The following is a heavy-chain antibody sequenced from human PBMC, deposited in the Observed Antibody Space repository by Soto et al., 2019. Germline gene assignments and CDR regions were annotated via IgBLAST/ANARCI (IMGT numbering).Heavy chain of an antibody. V-gene: IGHV3-53*01. J-gene: IGHJ6*02. Sequence: GSLRLSCAASGFTLRDYTMSWVRRAPGKGLEWVSVIYSGGSTYYADSVKGRFTISRDNSKNTLYLQMNSLRAEDTAVYYCARAYGFNVWGQGTTVTVSS. CDR3: ARAYGFNV. D-gene: IGHD3-3*01. CDR2: IYSGGST. CDR1: GFTLRDYT.